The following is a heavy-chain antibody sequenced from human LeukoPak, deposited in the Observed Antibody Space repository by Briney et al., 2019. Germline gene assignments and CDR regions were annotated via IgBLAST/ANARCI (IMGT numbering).Heavy chain of an antibody. V-gene: IGHV3-33*01. J-gene: IGHJ5*02. D-gene: IGHD3-10*01. CDR2: IWYDGSNK. CDR1: GFTFSSYG. Sequence: GGSLRLSCAASGFTFSSYGMHWARQAPGKGLEGVAVIWYDGSNKYYADSVKGRFTISRDNSKNTLYLQMNSLRAEDTAVYYCARDLGLWFGELPNPHWFDPWGQGTLVTVSS. CDR3: ARDLGLWFGELPNPHWFDP.